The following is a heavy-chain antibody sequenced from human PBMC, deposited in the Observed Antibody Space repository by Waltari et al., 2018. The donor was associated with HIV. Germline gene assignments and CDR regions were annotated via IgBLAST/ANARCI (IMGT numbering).Heavy chain of an antibody. V-gene: IGHV1-2*02. CDR3: ARDICNGGSCYSYYFDY. D-gene: IGHD2-15*01. J-gene: IGHJ4*02. CDR2: INPDNGGT. CDR1: GSTFTGSY. Sequence: QVQLVQSGAEVKKPGAPVKVSCKASGSTFTGSYMHWVRQAPGQGLEWMGWINPDNGGTKYAQKFQGRVTMTRDTSISTAYMELSRLRSDDTAVYYCARDICNGGSCYSYYFDYWGQGTLVTVSS.